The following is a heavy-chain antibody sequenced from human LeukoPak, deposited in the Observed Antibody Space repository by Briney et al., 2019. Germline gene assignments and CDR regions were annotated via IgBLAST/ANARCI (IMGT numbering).Heavy chain of an antibody. J-gene: IGHJ4*02. CDR3: ARGGLYSYGPFDF. CDR1: VYTFTIYS. CDR2: IDPYGGST. Sequence: ASVTVSYKRSVYTFTIYSLHWVRQAPGQGLEWMGMIDPYGGSTNSAQNFRDRVIMTADTSTSTVYMELSSLISEDTAVYYCARGGLYSYGPFDFWGQGTLVTVSS. D-gene: IGHD5-18*01. V-gene: IGHV1-46*01.